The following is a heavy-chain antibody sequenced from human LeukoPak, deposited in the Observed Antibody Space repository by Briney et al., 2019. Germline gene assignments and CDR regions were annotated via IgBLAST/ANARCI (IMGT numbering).Heavy chain of an antibody. V-gene: IGHV4-59*01. Sequence: SETLSLTCTVSGGSISGYYWSWIRQPPGKGLEWIGYIYYSGSTNYNPSLKSRVTISVDTSKNQFSLKLSSVTAADTAVYYCARSVAVAAWFDPWGQGTLVTVSS. CDR3: ARSVAVAAWFDP. D-gene: IGHD6-19*01. J-gene: IGHJ5*02. CDR2: IYYSGST. CDR1: GGSISGYY.